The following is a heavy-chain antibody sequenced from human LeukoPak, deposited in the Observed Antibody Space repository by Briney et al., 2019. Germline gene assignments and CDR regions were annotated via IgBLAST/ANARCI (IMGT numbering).Heavy chain of an antibody. Sequence: GGSLRLSCAASGFTFSSYGMHWVRQAPGKGLEWVAFIRYDGSNKYYADSVKGRFTISRDNSKNTLYLQMNSLRAEDTAVYYCARGGVDLKSPGAFDIWGQGTMVTVSS. V-gene: IGHV3-30*02. D-gene: IGHD5-12*01. J-gene: IGHJ3*02. CDR1: GFTFSSYG. CDR3: ARGGVDLKSPGAFDI. CDR2: IRYDGSNK.